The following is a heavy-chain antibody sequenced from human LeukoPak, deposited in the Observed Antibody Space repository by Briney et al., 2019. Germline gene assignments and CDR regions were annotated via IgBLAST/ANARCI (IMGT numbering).Heavy chain of an antibody. J-gene: IGHJ4*02. Sequence: SQTLSLTCAVSGGSISSGGLSWSWIRQPPGKGQEWIGYIYHSGSTYYNPSLKSRVTISVDRSRNQFSLKLTPVTAADTAVYYCASGGYSSSWSPFDYWGQGTLVTVSS. CDR2: IYHSGST. D-gene: IGHD6-13*01. V-gene: IGHV4-30-2*01. CDR1: GGSISSGGLS. CDR3: ASGGYSSSWSPFDY.